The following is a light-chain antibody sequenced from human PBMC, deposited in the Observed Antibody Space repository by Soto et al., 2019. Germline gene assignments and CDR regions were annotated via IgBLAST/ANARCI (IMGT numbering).Light chain of an antibody. CDR2: GAS. CDR3: QQYGGSPGT. J-gene: IGKJ1*01. V-gene: IGKV3-20*01. CDR1: QSVPGSS. Sequence: EIVLTQSPGTLSLSPGERATLSCRASQSVPGSSLAWYQQRPGQAPRLLIYGASNRVTGIPDRFSGSGSGTDFTLTISRLEPEDFVVYYCQQYGGSPGTFGQGTKVEIK.